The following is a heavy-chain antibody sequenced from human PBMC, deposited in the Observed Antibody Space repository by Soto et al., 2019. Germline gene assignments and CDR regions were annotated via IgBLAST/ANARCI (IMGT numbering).Heavy chain of an antibody. J-gene: IGHJ4*02. V-gene: IGHV3-53*01. CDR1: GFTVSSNY. CDR2: IYSGGST. CDR3: AREGSSSVFDY. Sequence: SGGSLRLSCAASGFTVSSNYMSWVRQAPGKGLEWVSVIYSGGSTYYADSVKGRFTISRDNSKNTLYLQMNSLRAEDTAVYYCAREGSSSVFDYWGQGTLVTVSS. D-gene: IGHD6-6*01.